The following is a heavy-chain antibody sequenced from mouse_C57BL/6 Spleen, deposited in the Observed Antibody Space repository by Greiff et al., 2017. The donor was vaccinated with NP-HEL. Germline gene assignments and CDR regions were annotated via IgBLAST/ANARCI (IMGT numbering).Heavy chain of an antibody. CDR2: IYPGSGST. D-gene: IGHD3-1*01. V-gene: IGHV1-55*01. J-gene: IGHJ3*01. CDR1: GYTFTSYW. Sequence: VQLQQPGAELVKPGASVKMSCKASGYTFTSYWITWVKQRPGQGLEWIGDIYPGSGSTNYNEKFKSKATLTGDTSSSTAYMQLSSLTSEDSAVYYCARGPHRAYWGQGTLVTVSA. CDR3: ARGPHRAY.